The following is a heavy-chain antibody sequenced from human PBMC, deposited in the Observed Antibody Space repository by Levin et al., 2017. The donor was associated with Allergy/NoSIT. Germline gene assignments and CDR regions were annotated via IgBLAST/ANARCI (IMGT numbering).Heavy chain of an antibody. CDR3: ARSDDYGGLNFDY. CDR2: IDWDDDK. J-gene: IGHJ4*02. D-gene: IGHD4-23*01. Sequence: TLSLTCTFSGFSLNTGGMCVSWIRQPPGKALEWLALIDWDDDKYYNTSLKTRLTISKDTSKNQVVLTMTNMDPVDTATYYCARSDDYGGLNFDYWGQGTLVIVSS. CDR1: GFSLNTGGMC. V-gene: IGHV2-70*01.